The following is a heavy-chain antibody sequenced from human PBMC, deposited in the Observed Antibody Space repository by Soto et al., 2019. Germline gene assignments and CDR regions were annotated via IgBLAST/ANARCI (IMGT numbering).Heavy chain of an antibody. D-gene: IGHD2-15*01. V-gene: IGHV4-30-4*01. CDR1: GGSISRGDYY. CDR3: ARGLPYCSGGSCYLDWLDP. Sequence: QVQLQESGPGLVKPSQTLSLTCTVSGGSISRGDYYWSCIRQPPGKGLEWIGYIYYSGSTYYNPSLKSGVTISLATAKKQYSLKLRSVTAGDTAMYYCARGLPYCSGGSCYLDWLDPWGQGTMVTVAS. J-gene: IGHJ5*02. CDR2: IYYSGST.